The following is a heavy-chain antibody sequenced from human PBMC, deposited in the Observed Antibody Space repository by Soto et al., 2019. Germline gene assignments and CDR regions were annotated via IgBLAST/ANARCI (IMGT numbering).Heavy chain of an antibody. V-gene: IGHV4-34*01. Sequence: QVQLQQWGAGLLKPSETLSLTCAVYGGSFSGYQWSWIRQTPGKGLEWIGEINDSGNINYNPSLRRRVTILGVKAKEQNSLKLSSVTDADAAVYFYARGLILWFGELSRRGGYYYYMDVWGKGTTVTVSS. D-gene: IGHD3-10*01. J-gene: IGHJ6*03. CDR2: INDSGNI. CDR3: ARGLILWFGELSRRGGYYYYMDV. CDR1: GGSFSGYQ.